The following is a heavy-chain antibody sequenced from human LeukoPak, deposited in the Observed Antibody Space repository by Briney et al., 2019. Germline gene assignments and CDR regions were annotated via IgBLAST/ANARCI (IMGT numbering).Heavy chain of an antibody. J-gene: IGHJ6*02. Sequence: SETLSPTCAVYGGSFSGYYWSWIRQPPGKGLEWIGEINHSGSTNYNPSLKSRVTISVDTSKNQFSLKLSSVTAADTAVYYCARGPASKYYYAPRDYYYGMDVWGQGTTVTVSS. CDR2: INHSGST. CDR1: GGSFSGYY. D-gene: IGHD3-10*01. CDR3: ARGPASKYYYAPRDYYYGMDV. V-gene: IGHV4-34*01.